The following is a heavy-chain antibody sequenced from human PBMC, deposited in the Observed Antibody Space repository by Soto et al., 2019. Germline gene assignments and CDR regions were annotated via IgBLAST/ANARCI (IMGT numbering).Heavy chain of an antibody. CDR1: GYTFTSYG. J-gene: IGHJ4*02. CDR2: FSAHNGNT. D-gene: IGHD1-1*01. V-gene: IGHV1-18*01. CDR3: ARGRYGDY. Sequence: QVHLVQSGAEVKKPGASVKVSCKASGYTFTSYGITWVRQAPGQGLEWMGWFSAHNGNTVYAQKLQGRVIVTRDTSTSTAYMELRSLRSDDTAVYYCARGRYGDYWGQGALVTVSS.